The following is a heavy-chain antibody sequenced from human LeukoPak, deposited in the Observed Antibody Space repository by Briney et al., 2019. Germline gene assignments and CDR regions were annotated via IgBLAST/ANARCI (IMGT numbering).Heavy chain of an antibody. Sequence: GGSLRLSCAASGFTFSSYAMSWVRQAPGKGLEWVSAISGSGGSTYYADSVKGRFTISRDNSKNTLYLQMNSLRAEDTAVYYCAKGVSENSGSYYFDYWGQGTLVTVSS. J-gene: IGHJ4*02. V-gene: IGHV3-23*01. CDR2: ISGSGGST. CDR1: GFTFSSYA. CDR3: AKGVSENSGSYYFDY. D-gene: IGHD1-26*01.